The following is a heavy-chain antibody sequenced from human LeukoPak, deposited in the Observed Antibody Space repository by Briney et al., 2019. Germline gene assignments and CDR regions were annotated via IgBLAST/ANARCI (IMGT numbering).Heavy chain of an antibody. Sequence: SETLSLTCTVSGGAISSSSHYWGWIRQPPGKGLEWIGSIYYSGSTYYNPSLKSRVTISVDTSKNQFSQKLSSVTAADTAVYYCARHVAYCSGGTCYSTWYLDLWGRGTLVTVSS. D-gene: IGHD2-15*01. CDR3: ARHVAYCSGGTCYSTWYLDL. CDR2: IYYSGST. CDR1: GGAISSSSHY. V-gene: IGHV4-39*01. J-gene: IGHJ2*01.